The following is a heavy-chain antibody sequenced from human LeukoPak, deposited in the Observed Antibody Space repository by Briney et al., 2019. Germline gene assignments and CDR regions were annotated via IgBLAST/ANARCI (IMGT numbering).Heavy chain of an antibody. J-gene: IGHJ4*02. Sequence: SETLSLTCGVYGGSFSGYYWSWIRQPPGKGLEWIGEINHSGSTNYNPSLKSRVTISADTSKNQFSLKLSSVTAADTAVYYCATCGGGIAAAGSLDYWGQGTLVTVSS. CDR1: GGSFSGYY. D-gene: IGHD6-13*01. CDR3: ATCGGGIAAAGSLDY. V-gene: IGHV4-34*01. CDR2: INHSGST.